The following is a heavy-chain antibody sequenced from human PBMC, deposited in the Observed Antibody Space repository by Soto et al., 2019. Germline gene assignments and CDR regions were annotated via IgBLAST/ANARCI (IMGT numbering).Heavy chain of an antibody. D-gene: IGHD3-10*01. Sequence: GGSLRLSCAASGFTFSSYAMNWVRLAPGKGLEWVAVISSDGSNKHFADSVKGRFTISRDNSNNTLYLQMNSLRPEDTAVYYCAKGKGSGLASHYHGVDVWGQGTTVTVSS. J-gene: IGHJ6*02. CDR2: ISSDGSNK. CDR1: GFTFSSYA. CDR3: AKGKGSGLASHYHGVDV. V-gene: IGHV3-30*04.